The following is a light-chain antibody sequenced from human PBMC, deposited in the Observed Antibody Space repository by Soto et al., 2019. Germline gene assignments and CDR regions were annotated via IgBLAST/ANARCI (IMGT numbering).Light chain of an antibody. CDR2: KAS. V-gene: IGKV1-5*03. CDR1: QSISSC. CDR3: QKYNSYPYT. J-gene: IGKJ2*01. Sequence: DIQMTQSPSTLSASVGDRVTITCRASQSISSCLAWYQQKPGNAPKLLIYKASTLESGVPSRFSGSGSGTEFTLTISRLQPYDFSSYYCQKYNSYPYTFGQGTKLEIK.